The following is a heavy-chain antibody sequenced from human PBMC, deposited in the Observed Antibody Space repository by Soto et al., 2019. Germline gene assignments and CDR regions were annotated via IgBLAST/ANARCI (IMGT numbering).Heavy chain of an antibody. Sequence: EVQLVESGGGLVQPGGSLRLSCAASGFTVSSNYMSWVRQAPGKGLEWVSVIYSGGSTYYADSVKGRFTISRDNSMNTLYLQMNSLRAEDTAVYYCARVTVSLYYYYYYMDVWGKGTTVTVSS. CDR3: ARVTVSLYYYYYYMDV. CDR1: GFTVSSNY. J-gene: IGHJ6*03. CDR2: IYSGGST. V-gene: IGHV3-66*01. D-gene: IGHD3-16*02.